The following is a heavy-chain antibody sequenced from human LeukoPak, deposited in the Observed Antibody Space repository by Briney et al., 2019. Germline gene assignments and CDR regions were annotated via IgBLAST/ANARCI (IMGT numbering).Heavy chain of an antibody. Sequence: GGSLRLSCSASGFAFSRFAMTWVRHLPGKGLDWVSTISGNGHQTYYGDSVKGRFSVSRGNSKNILYLQMDSLRADDSALYYCAKDANYYDSSGFFIPFDYWGQGTLVTVPS. V-gene: IGHV3-23*01. J-gene: IGHJ4*02. CDR2: ISGNGHQT. D-gene: IGHD3-22*01. CDR1: GFAFSRFA. CDR3: AKDANYYDSSGFFIPFDY.